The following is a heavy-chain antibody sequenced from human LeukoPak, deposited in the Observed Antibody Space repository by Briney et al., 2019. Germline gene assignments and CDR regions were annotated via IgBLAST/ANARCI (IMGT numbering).Heavy chain of an antibody. CDR2: INAGNGNT. V-gene: IGHV1-3*01. J-gene: IGHJ6*02. Sequence: ASVNVSCTPSGYTFTSYAMHWVRQAPGQRLEWMGWINAGNGNTKYSQKFQGRVTITRDTSASTAYMELSSLRSEDTAVYYCARGRYSSSINSMDVWGQGTTVTVSS. CDR1: GYTFTSYA. CDR3: ARGRYSSSINSMDV. D-gene: IGHD6-6*01.